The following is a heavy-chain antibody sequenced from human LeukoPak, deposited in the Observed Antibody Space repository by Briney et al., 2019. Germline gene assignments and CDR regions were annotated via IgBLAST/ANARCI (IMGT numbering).Heavy chain of an antibody. CDR1: GYTFTRYD. CDR3: ARGEYMYCHDFDY. CDR2: MNPDNGNT. Sequence: ASVKVSCKASGYTFTRYDINWVRQASRQGREWMGWMNPDNGNTGYAQKFQGRITMTSHNSISTFFMELSSLTYEDTTVYFCARGEYMYCHDFDYWGQGTLVTVSS. D-gene: IGHD2/OR15-2a*01. J-gene: IGHJ4*02. V-gene: IGHV1-8*01.